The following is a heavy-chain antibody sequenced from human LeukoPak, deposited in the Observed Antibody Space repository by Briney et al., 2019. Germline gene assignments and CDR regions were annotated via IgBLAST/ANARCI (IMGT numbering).Heavy chain of an antibody. J-gene: IGHJ6*03. CDR1: GDSISSGDHY. Sequence: PSETLSLTCTVSGDSISSGDHYWSWIRQPAGKGLEWIGRIYTSGSTKYNPSLKSRVTISVDTSKKQFSLKLRSVTAADTAVYYCARTTEAHSWRTRYYDYYMDVWGKGTTVTVSS. CDR3: ARTTEAHSWRTRYYDYYMDV. CDR2: IYTSGST. D-gene: IGHD6-13*01. V-gene: IGHV4-61*02.